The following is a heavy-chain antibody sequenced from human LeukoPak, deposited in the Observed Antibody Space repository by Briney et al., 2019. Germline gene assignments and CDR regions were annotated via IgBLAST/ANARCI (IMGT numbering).Heavy chain of an antibody. V-gene: IGHV3-7*01. CDR3: ASGVPGIAAHNDY. J-gene: IGHJ4*02. Sequence: GESLRLPCAASGFTFTTYWMSWVRQLPGKGLEWVANINQDGTEKYYVDSVKGRFTISRDNAKNSLDLQMNSLRVEDTAVYYCASGVPGIAAHNDYWGQGTLVTVSS. CDR2: INQDGTEK. CDR1: GFTFTTYW. D-gene: IGHD6-13*01.